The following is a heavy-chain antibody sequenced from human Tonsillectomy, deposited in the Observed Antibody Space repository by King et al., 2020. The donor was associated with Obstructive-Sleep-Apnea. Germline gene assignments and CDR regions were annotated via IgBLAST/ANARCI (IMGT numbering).Heavy chain of an antibody. J-gene: IGHJ4*02. Sequence: VQLQESGPGLVKPSETLSLTCTVSGGSINNYYWSWIRQPPGRGLEWIGYIYSSGRTNYNPSLKSRVTISVDTSKNQFSLKLSSVTAADTAVYYCARPFAYWGQGTLVTVSS. CDR3: ARPFAY. CDR2: IYSSGRT. V-gene: IGHV4-59*01. CDR1: GGSINNYY.